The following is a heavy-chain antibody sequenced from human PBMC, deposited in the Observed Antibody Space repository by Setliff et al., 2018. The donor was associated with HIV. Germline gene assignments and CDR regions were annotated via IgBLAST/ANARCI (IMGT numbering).Heavy chain of an antibody. J-gene: IGHJ6*02. CDR2: INHSGST. Sequence: SETLSLTCAVYGGSFSDYYWSWIRQPPGKGLEWIGEINHSGSTNYNPSLKSRATISVDTSKNQFSLKLSSVTAADTAVYYCARATVTVDFYYYGLDVWGQGTTVTVSS. D-gene: IGHD4-17*01. CDR1: GGSFSDYY. V-gene: IGHV4-34*01. CDR3: ARATVTVDFYYYGLDV.